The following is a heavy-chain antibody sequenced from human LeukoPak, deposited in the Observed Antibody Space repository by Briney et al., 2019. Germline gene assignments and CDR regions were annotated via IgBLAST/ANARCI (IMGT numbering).Heavy chain of an antibody. J-gene: IGHJ4*02. CDR2: INHKGVT. D-gene: IGHD1-26*01. CDR1: GGSFSGYY. V-gene: IGHV4-34*01. CDR3: ARGGSYYIPFDY. Sequence: SETLSLTCAVYGGSFSGYYWTWIRQSPGEGLEWIGEINHKGVTKYNPSLKSRVTTSVDTSKNQCSLKLTSVTAADTAVYYCARGGSYYIPFDYWGQGTLVTVSS.